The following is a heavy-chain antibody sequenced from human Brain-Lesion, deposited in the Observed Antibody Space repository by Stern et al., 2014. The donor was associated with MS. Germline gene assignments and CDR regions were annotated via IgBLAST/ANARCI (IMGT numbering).Heavy chain of an antibody. CDR3: AKDRQYLTYFFDH. CDR2: VSYAGSNK. D-gene: IGHD2/OR15-2a*01. CDR1: GFTFGSCA. Sequence: LQLVESGGGVVQPGRPLRLSCVASGFTFGSCAMHWVRQAPGKGLAWVAGVSYAGSNKYYVDFAKGRFTISRDNSQNTLYMQMSSLRPEDTAVYYCAKDRQYLTYFFDHWGQGSLVTVSS. J-gene: IGHJ5*02. V-gene: IGHV3-30*18.